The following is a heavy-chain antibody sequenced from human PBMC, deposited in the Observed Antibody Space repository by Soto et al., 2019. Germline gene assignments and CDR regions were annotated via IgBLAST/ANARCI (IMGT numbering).Heavy chain of an antibody. CDR2: ISGSGGST. Sequence: PGGSLRLSCAASGFTFSSYAMSWVRQAPGKGLEWVSAISGSGGSTYYAGSVKGRFTISRDNSKNTLYLQMNSLRAEDTAVYYCAKGSKGDSSGWSYYYYGMDVWGQGTTVTAP. J-gene: IGHJ6*02. CDR1: GFTFSSYA. CDR3: AKGSKGDSSGWSYYYYGMDV. V-gene: IGHV3-23*01. D-gene: IGHD6-19*01.